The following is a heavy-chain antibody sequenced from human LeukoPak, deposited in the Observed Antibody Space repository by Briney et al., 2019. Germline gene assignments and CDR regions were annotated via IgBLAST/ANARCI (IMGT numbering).Heavy chain of an antibody. CDR3: AKDKGYCSGGSCEGYFDY. Sequence: GRSLRLSCAASGFTFDDYAMHWVRQAPGKGLEWVSGISWSSGSIGYADSVKGRFTISRDNAKNSLYLQMNSLRAEDTALYYCAKDKGYCSGGSCEGYFDYWGQGTLVTVSS. J-gene: IGHJ4*02. V-gene: IGHV3-9*01. CDR2: ISWSSGSI. CDR1: GFTFDDYA. D-gene: IGHD2-15*01.